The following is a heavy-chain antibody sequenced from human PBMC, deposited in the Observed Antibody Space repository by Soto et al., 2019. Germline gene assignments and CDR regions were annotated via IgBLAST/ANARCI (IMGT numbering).Heavy chain of an antibody. J-gene: IGHJ3*02. CDR3: ARKMAAALDAFDI. CDR2: ISSSSSYI. D-gene: IGHD6-13*01. V-gene: IGHV3-21*01. Sequence: EVQLVESGGGLVKPGGSLRLSCAASGFTFSSYSMNWVRQAPGKGLEWVSSISSSSSYIYYADSVKGRFTISRDNAKNSLYLQMNSLRAEDTAVYYCARKMAAALDAFDIWGQVTMVTVSS. CDR1: GFTFSSYS.